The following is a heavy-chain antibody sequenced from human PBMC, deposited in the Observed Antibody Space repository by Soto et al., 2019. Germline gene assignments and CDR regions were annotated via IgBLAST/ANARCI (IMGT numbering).Heavy chain of an antibody. CDR2: IYYGGGT. J-gene: IGHJ4*02. CDR3: ASRKSSPYFDY. D-gene: IGHD3-10*01. Sequence: SETLSLTCTVSGGSISSYYWNWIRQPPGKGLEWIGDIYYGGGTNYNPSLKSRVTLSVDTSKNQFSLKLSSVTAADTAVYYCASRKSSPYFDYWGQGTLVTVSS. CDR1: GGSISSYY. V-gene: IGHV4-59*01.